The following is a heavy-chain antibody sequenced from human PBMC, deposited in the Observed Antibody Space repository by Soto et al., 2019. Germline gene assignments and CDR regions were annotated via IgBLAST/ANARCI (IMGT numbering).Heavy chain of an antibody. CDR3: ARGEDAFFYYGLDV. CDR2: IYDTGISGYTPST. J-gene: IGHJ6*02. CDR1: GGSITASY. Sequence: SETLSLTCTVSGGSITASYWSWIRRPPGKGLEWIAYIYDTGISGYTPSTSYNPSLKSRVAMSVDTSKSQFSLKLTSVTAADTAVYYCARGEDAFFYYGLDVWGQGITVTVSS. V-gene: IGHV4-59*01.